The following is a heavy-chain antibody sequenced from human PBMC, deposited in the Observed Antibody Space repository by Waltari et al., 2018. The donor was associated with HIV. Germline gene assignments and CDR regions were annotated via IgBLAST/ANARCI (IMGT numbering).Heavy chain of an antibody. V-gene: IGHV3-49*04. CDR2: IRSKAYGGTT. CDR1: GFTFGDYA. Sequence: EAQLVESGAGLVQPGPSLTLSCTASGFTFGDYAMSWVGQAPGKGLEWIGFIRSKAYGGTTEYAASVKGRFIISRDDSKGIAFLQMNSLIIEDTAVYYCADQTNFHYWGQGTLVTVSS. J-gene: IGHJ4*02. D-gene: IGHD2-2*01. CDR3: ADQTNFHY.